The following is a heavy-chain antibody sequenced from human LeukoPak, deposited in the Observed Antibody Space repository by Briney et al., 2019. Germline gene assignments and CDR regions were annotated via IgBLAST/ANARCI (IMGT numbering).Heavy chain of an antibody. CDR2: ISGSGGST. Sequence: PGGSLRLSCAASGFTFSSYAMSWVRQAPGKGLEWVSAISGSGGSTYYADSVKGRFTISRGNSKNTLYLQMNSLRAEDTAVYYCVKDLPPANYCSGGSCYQGFDYWGQGTLVPVSS. CDR1: GFTFSSYA. D-gene: IGHD2-15*01. V-gene: IGHV3-23*01. CDR3: VKDLPPANYCSGGSCYQGFDY. J-gene: IGHJ4*02.